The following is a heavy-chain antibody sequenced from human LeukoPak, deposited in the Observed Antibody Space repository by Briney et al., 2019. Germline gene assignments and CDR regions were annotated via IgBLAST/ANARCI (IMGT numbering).Heavy chain of an antibody. CDR3: ARSYYCGSGTYAPPVGH. CDR1: GFTFSTCP. Sequence: PGGSLRLSCVAFGFTFSTCPMYWVRQAPGKGLELVSSINSNGGRTYYADSMEGRFTISRDNSKNTLYLQMDSLRAEDMAVYYCARSYYCGSGTYAPPVGHWGQGTLVTVSS. D-gene: IGHD3-10*01. V-gene: IGHV3-64*02. J-gene: IGHJ4*02. CDR2: INSNGGRT.